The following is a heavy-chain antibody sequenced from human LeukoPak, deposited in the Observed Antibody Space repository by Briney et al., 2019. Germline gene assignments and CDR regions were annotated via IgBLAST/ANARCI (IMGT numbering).Heavy chain of an antibody. J-gene: IGHJ4*02. V-gene: IGHV3-23*01. CDR2: VSGSSVDT. D-gene: IGHD3-10*01. Sequence: PGGSLRLSCAASGFTITSYAMSWVRLAPGKGQGCVSTVSGSSVDTYYADSVKGRFAISRDNSSNTLYLQKHSLRAEDTAVYYCAKADYYDFDSWGPGTLVTVSS. CDR1: GFTITSYA. CDR3: AKADYYDFDS.